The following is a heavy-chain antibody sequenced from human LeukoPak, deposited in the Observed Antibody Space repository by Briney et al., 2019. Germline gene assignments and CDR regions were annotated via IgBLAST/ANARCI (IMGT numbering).Heavy chain of an antibody. V-gene: IGHV5-10-1*01. D-gene: IGHD3-10*01. J-gene: IGHJ4*02. CDR1: GCSFTSYW. CDR2: IDPSDSYT. Sequence: GESLKISCKGSGCSFTSYWISWVRQVPGKGLEWMGRIDPSDSYTNYSPSFQGHVTMSADKSISTAYLQWSSLKASDTAMYYCARHSGGYGSGSYFSLWGQGTLVTVSS. CDR3: ARHSGGYGSGSYFSL.